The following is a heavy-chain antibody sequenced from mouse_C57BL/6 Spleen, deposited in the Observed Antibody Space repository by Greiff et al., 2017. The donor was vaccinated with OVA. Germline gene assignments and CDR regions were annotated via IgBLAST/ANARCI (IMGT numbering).Heavy chain of an antibody. CDR1: GFTFSSYG. Sequence: EVQRVESGGDLVKPGGSLKLSCAASGFTFSSYGMSWVRQTPDKRLEWVATISSGGSYTYYPDSVKGRFTISRDNAKNTLYLQMSSLKSEDTAMYYCARGDGSSYWYFDVWGTGTTVTVSS. J-gene: IGHJ1*03. CDR3: ARGDGSSYWYFDV. D-gene: IGHD1-1*01. CDR2: ISSGGSYT. V-gene: IGHV5-6*01.